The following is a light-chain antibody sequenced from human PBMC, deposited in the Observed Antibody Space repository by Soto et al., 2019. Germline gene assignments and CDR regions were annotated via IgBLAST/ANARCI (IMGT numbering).Light chain of an antibody. J-gene: IGKJ4*02. Sequence: EIVLTQSPAALSLSPGERATLSCRASQTVTTHYLAWYQQKPGQAPRLLIYTTSNRATGAPARFSGSGSGTDFPLTITVLDPQDSAVYYCQQYGSSPLSFGGGTKVQL. V-gene: IGKV3-20*01. CDR1: QTVTTHY. CDR3: QQYGSSPLS. CDR2: TTS.